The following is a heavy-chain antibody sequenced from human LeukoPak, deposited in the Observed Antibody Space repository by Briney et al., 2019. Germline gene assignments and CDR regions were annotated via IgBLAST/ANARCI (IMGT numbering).Heavy chain of an antibody. Sequence: GGSLRLSCAASGFTFINYAMSWVRQAPGKGLEWVSVISGSGGTTYYAVSVKGRFTISRDNSKNSLYLQMNSLRAEDTAVYYCARIDAFDIWGQGTMVTVSS. CDR2: ISGSGGTT. J-gene: IGHJ3*02. CDR1: GFTFINYA. V-gene: IGHV3-23*01. CDR3: ARIDAFDI.